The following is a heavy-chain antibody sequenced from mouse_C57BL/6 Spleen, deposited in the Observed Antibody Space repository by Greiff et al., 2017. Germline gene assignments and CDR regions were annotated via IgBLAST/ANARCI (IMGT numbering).Heavy chain of an antibody. V-gene: IGHV1-26*01. J-gene: IGHJ4*01. CDR1: GYTFTDYY. CDR3: VANDYDERGYAMDY. Sequence: EVQLQQSGPELVKPGASVKISCKASGYTFTDYYMNWVKQSHGKSLEWIGDINPNNGGTSYNQKFKGKATLTVDKSSSTAYMVLRSLTSEDSAVYYCVANDYDERGYAMDYWGQGTSVTVSS. CDR2: INPNNGGT. D-gene: IGHD2-4*01.